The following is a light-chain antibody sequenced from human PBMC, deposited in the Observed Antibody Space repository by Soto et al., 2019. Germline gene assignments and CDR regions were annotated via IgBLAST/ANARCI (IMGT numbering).Light chain of an antibody. J-gene: IGKJ3*01. CDR3: QQSYSTLFT. CDR1: QTITRN. CDR2: AAS. Sequence: DLQMTQSPSSLSASVGDRVTITCRSSQTITRNLNWYQQRPGKAPKLIIYAASSLQSGVSSRFSGSGSGTDFTLTISDLQPEDFATYYCQQSYSTLFTFGPGTKVDI. V-gene: IGKV1-39*01.